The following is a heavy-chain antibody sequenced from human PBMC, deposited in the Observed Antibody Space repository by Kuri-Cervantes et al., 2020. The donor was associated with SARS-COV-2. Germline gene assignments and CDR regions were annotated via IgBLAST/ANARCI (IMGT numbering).Heavy chain of an antibody. J-gene: IGHJ4*02. CDR1: GGSFGGYY. CDR2: INHSGST. CDR3: AREVSSEQLVAFDY. Sequence: ESLKISCAVYGGSFGGYYWSWIRQPPGKGLEWIGEINHSGSTNYNPSLKSRVTISVDTSKNQFSLKLSSVTAADTAVYYCAREVSSEQLVAFDYWGQGTLVTVSS. D-gene: IGHD6-6*01. V-gene: IGHV4-34*01.